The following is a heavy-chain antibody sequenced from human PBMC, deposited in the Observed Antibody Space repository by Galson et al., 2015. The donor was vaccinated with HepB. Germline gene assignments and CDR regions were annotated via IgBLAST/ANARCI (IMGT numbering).Heavy chain of an antibody. CDR1: GGTFSSYA. J-gene: IGHJ6*02. CDR3: ARSYCSSTSCELYYYYYGMDV. D-gene: IGHD2-2*01. Sequence: SVKVSCKASGGTFSSYAISWVRQAPGQGLEWMGGIIPIFGIANYAQKFQGRVTITADKSTSTAYMELSSLRSEDTAVYYCARSYCSSTSCELYYYYYGMDVWGQGTTVTVSS. CDR2: IIPIFGIA. V-gene: IGHV1-69*10.